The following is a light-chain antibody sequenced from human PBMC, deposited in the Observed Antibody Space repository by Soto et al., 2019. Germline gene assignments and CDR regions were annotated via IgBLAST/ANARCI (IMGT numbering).Light chain of an antibody. CDR2: DAS. Sequence: DIQMTQSPSTLSASVGDRVTITCRASQSINRRLAWYQQKPGKAPNLLIYDASTLESGVPSRFSGSGFGTEFSLTISSLQPDDFGSYYCQHMRTFGQGTKVDIK. CDR1: QSINRR. CDR3: QHMRT. V-gene: IGKV1-5*01. J-gene: IGKJ1*01.